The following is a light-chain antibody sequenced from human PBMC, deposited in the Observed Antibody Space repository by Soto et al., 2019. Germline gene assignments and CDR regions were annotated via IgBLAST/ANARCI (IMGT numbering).Light chain of an antibody. CDR3: QLYGSSLIT. CDR1: QRISSSN. CDR2: GAS. V-gene: IGKV3-20*01. J-gene: IGKJ5*01. Sequence: EIVLTQSPGTLSLSPVERATLSGMASQRISSSNLAWYQHKPGQAPRLLIYGASSRATGIPDRFSGSGSGTDFSLTLSRLEPGDFAVYYCQLYGSSLITFGQGTRLEIK.